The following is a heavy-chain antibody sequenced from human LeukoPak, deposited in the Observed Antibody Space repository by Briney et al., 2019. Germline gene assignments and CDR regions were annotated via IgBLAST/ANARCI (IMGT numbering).Heavy chain of an antibody. V-gene: IGHV4-59*08. D-gene: IGHD5-12*01. CDR3: ARLGFYDDHDY. CDR1: GGSISSYY. CDR2: IYYSGST. Sequence: PSETLSLTCTVSGGSISSYYWSWIRQPPGKGLEWIGYIYYSGSTNYNPSLKSRVTISVDTSKNQFSLKLSSVTAADTAVYYCARLGFYDDHDYWGQGTLVTVSS. J-gene: IGHJ4*02.